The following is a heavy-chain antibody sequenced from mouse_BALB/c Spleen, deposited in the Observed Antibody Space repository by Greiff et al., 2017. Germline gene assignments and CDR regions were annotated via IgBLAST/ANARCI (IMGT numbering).Heavy chain of an antibody. D-gene: IGHD2-14*01. CDR2: IYPGDGDT. CDR1: GYAFSSSW. V-gene: IGHV1-82*01. J-gene: IGHJ2*01. Sequence: QVQLQQSGPELVKPGASVKISCKASGYAFSSSWMNWVKQRPGQGLEWIGRIYPGDGDTNYNGKFKGKATLTADKSSSTAYMQLSSLTSVDSAVYYCARRYYRYDLDYWGQGTTLTVSS. CDR3: ARRYYRYDLDY.